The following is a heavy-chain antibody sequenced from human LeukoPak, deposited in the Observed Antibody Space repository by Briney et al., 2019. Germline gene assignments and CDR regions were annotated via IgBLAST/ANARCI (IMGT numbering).Heavy chain of an antibody. Sequence: GGSLRLFCAASGFTFSSYSMNWVRQAPGKGLEWVSSISSSSSYIYYADSVKGRFTISRDNAKNSLYLQMNSLRAEDTAVYYCARDFNNWAFDYWGQGTLVTVSS. CDR1: GFTFSSYS. V-gene: IGHV3-21*01. D-gene: IGHD1-20*01. CDR2: ISSSSSYI. CDR3: ARDFNNWAFDY. J-gene: IGHJ4*02.